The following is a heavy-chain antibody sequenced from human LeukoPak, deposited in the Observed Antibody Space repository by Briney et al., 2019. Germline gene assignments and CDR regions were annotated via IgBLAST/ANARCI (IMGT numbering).Heavy chain of an antibody. J-gene: IGHJ4*02. CDR3: ANLPRGDY. Sequence: GGSLRLSCAASGFTVSRNYMSWVRQAPGKGLEWVSVIYSGGKTYYADFVKGRFTISRDNSKNTLYLQINSLTAEDTAVYYCANLPRGDYWGLGTLVTVSS. V-gene: IGHV3-53*01. CDR1: GFTVSRNY. CDR2: IYSGGKT. D-gene: IGHD3-10*01.